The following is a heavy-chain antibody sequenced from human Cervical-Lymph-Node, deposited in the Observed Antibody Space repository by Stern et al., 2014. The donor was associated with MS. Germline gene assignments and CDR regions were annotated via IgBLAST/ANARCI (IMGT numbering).Heavy chain of an antibody. CDR3: ACGPVGAPFED. D-gene: IGHD1-26*01. V-gene: IGHV4-61*02. CDR2: IYSSGST. CDR1: GGSISSGSHH. Sequence: QVQLVESGPGLVKPSQTLSLTCAVSGGSISSGSHHWSWIRQPAGKGLEWIGRIYSSGSTNSFPSLKSRFTISLDPSRNQSSLKLPSVTAADTAVYYCACGPVGAPFEDWGQGALVTVSS. J-gene: IGHJ4*02.